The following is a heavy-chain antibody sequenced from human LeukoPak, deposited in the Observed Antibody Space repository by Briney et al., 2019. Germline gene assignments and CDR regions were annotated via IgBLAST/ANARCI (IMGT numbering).Heavy chain of an antibody. J-gene: IGHJ4*02. CDR2: IKQDGSEK. CDR3: ARAITTTGIDS. Sequence: GGSLRLSCAASGFTFSRSSMSWVRQAPGKGLEWVANIKQDGSEKYYMDSVKGRFTISRDNAKNSLYLQMNSLRVDDTAVYYCARAITTTGIDSWGQGTLVTVSS. V-gene: IGHV3-7*01. D-gene: IGHD1-1*01. CDR1: GFTFSRSS.